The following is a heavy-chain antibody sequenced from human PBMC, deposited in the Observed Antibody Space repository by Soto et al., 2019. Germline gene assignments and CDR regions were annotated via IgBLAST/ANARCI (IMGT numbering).Heavy chain of an antibody. CDR3: ARGRSASSDFDY. Sequence: EVHLVESGGGLVQPGGSLRLSCAASGFTVSTYYMNWVRQAPGEGLEWVSVVYSGGTTYYADSVRGRFTISRDNSKDTLVLQMNRLRAEDTAVYYCARGRSASSDFDYWGQGTLVTVSS. V-gene: IGHV3-66*01. D-gene: IGHD3-10*01. J-gene: IGHJ4*02. CDR1: GFTVSTYY. CDR2: VYSGGTT.